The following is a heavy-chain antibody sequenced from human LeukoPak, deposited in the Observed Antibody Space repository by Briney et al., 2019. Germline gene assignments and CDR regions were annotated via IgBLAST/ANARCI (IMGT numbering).Heavy chain of an antibody. V-gene: IGHV3-21*01. Sequence: GGSLRLSCAASGFTFSSYGMNWVRQTPGKGLEWVSSISGSSAYIYYADSLKGRFTISRDNAKNSLYLQMSSLRAEDTAVYYCARASMVRGIPASFDYWGQGTLVTVSS. CDR3: ARASMVRGIPASFDY. J-gene: IGHJ4*02. CDR2: ISGSSAYI. D-gene: IGHD3-10*01. CDR1: GFTFSSYG.